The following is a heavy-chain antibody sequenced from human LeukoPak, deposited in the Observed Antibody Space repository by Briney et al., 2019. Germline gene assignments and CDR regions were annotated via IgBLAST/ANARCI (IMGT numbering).Heavy chain of an antibody. J-gene: IGHJ3*02. Sequence: GGSLRLSCAASGFTFSSYAMHWVRQAPGKGLEWVAVISYDGSNKYYADSVKGRFTISRDNSKNTLYLQMNSLRAEDTAVYYCAKDREQWLPLDAFDIWGQGTMVTVSS. V-gene: IGHV3-30-3*01. D-gene: IGHD6-19*01. CDR3: AKDREQWLPLDAFDI. CDR1: GFTFSSYA. CDR2: ISYDGSNK.